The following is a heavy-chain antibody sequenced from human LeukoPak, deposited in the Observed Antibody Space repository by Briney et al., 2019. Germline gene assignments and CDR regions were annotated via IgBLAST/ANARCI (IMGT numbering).Heavy chain of an antibody. Sequence: GGSLRLSCAASGFTFSSSAMSWVRQAPGKGLEWVSAISGSGGSTYYADSVKGRFTISRDNSKSTLYLQMNSLRAEDTAVYYCAKDLYSVSWTGGPFGYWGQGTLLTVSS. J-gene: IGHJ4*02. CDR3: AKDLYSVSWTGGPFGY. D-gene: IGHD5/OR15-5a*01. V-gene: IGHV3-23*01. CDR2: ISGSGGST. CDR1: GFTFSSSA.